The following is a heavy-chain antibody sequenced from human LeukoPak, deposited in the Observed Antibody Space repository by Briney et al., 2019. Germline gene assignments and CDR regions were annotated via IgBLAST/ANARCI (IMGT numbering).Heavy chain of an antibody. Sequence: WASVKVSCKASGYTFTSYYMHWVRQAHGQGLEWMGLINPTGGSTGYTQKFEGRVTMTRDMSTSTVYMDLSSLRYEDTGIYYSARGPGTSWYFDYWGQRTLVTLSS. CDR1: GYTFTSYY. CDR3: ARGPGTSWYFDY. CDR2: INPTGGST. V-gene: IGHV1-46*01. J-gene: IGHJ4*02. D-gene: IGHD6-13*01.